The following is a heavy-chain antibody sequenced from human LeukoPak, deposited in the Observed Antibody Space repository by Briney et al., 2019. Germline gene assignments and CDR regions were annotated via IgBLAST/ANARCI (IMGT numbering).Heavy chain of an antibody. CDR3: ATNLVGATKYYFDY. V-gene: IGHV3-11*03. D-gene: IGHD1-26*01. Sequence: GGSLRLSCAASGFTFSDYYMSWIRQAPGKGLEWVSYISSSSSYTNYADSVKGRFTISRDNAKNSLCLQMNSLRAEDTAVYYCATNLVGATKYYFDYWGQGTLVTVSS. CDR1: GFTFSDYY. CDR2: ISSSSSYT. J-gene: IGHJ4*02.